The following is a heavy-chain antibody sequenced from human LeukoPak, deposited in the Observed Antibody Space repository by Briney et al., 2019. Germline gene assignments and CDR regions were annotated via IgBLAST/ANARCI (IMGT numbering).Heavy chain of an antibody. D-gene: IGHD2-15*01. CDR2: MNPNSGNT. Sequence: ASVKVSCKASGYTFTSYDINWVRQATGQGLEWMGWMNPNSGNTGYAQKFQGRVTITRNTSISTAYMELSSLRSEDTAVYYCARDRGYGNYYYSYYLDVWGIGTTVTISS. CDR1: GYTFTSYD. CDR3: ARDRGYGNYYYSYYLDV. J-gene: IGHJ6*03. V-gene: IGHV1-8*03.